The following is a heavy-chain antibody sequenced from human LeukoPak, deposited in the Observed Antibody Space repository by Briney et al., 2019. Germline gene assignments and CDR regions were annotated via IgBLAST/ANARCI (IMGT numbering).Heavy chain of an antibody. J-gene: IGHJ4*02. V-gene: IGHV1-8*01. D-gene: IGHD7-27*01. Sequence: GASVKVSCKASGDTFTKYDNNWVRQATGQGLEWLGWMSPNSGNTGYAQKFQGRVSMTRDTSVNTAYMELSSLRSEDTAVYYCARGPPNWGYDFWGQGTLVTVSS. CDR2: MSPNSGNT. CDR1: GDTFTKYD. CDR3: ARGPPNWGYDF.